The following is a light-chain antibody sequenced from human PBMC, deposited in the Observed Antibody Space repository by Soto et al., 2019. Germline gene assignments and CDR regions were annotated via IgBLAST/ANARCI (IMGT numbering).Light chain of an antibody. CDR2: DTS. CDR1: TGAVTSGHY. J-gene: IGLJ2*01. CDR3: FLTYSGARV. V-gene: IGLV7-46*01. Sequence: QAVVTQEPSLTVSPGGTVILTCGSSTGAVTSGHYPYWFQQKPGQAPRTLIYDTSNKHSWTPARFSGSLLGGKAALTLSGAQHEDEADYYCFLTYSGARVFGGGTKLTVL.